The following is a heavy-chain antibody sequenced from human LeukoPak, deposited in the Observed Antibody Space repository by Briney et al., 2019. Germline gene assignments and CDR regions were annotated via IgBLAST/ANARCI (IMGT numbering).Heavy chain of an antibody. CDR1: GGSHNSNSYY. CDR2: INYSGNT. D-gene: IGHD6-13*01. CDR3: AGSYSSTWYSTFDI. V-gene: IGHV4-39*01. Sequence: SSETLSLTCTVSGGSHNSNSYYWGWIRQPPGKGLEWIGSINYSGNTYYNPSLKSRVTISVDTSKNQFSLNLSSVTAAETSIYYCAGSYSSTWYSTFDIWGQGTMVTVSS. J-gene: IGHJ3*02.